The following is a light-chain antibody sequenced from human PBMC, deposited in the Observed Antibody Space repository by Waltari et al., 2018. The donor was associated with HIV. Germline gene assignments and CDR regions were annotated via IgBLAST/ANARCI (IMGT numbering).Light chain of an antibody. J-gene: IGLJ3*02. CDR1: NNNVGNQG. V-gene: IGLV10-54*04. CDR3: SAWDSSLGAWV. Sequence: QAVLTQPPSVSKALRQTATLTCTGNNNNVGNQGAAWLQQHQGHPPKLLYFRDNNRPSGISERFSASRSGSTASLTITGLQPEDEADYYCSAWDSSLGAWVFGGGTKLTIL. CDR2: RDN.